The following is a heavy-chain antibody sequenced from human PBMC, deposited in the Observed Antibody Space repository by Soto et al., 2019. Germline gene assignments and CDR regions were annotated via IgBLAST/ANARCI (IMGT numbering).Heavy chain of an antibody. CDR2: TYYRSKWYN. CDR3: ARGELASSSSFDY. J-gene: IGHJ4*02. Sequence: QVQLQQSGPGLVKPSQTLSLTCAISGASVSSNSAAWNWIRQSPSRGLEWLGRTYYRSKWYNDYAVSVKSRITGNPDTSKNHFALQLNSVTPEDTAVYYCARGELASSSSFDYWGQGTLVTVSS. CDR1: GASVSSNSAA. V-gene: IGHV6-1*01. D-gene: IGHD6-6*01.